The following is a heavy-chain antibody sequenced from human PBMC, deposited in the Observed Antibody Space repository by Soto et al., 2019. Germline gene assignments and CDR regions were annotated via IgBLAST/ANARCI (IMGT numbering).Heavy chain of an antibody. Sequence: GASVKVSCKASGYTFTSYYMHWVRQAPGQGLEWMGIINPSGGSTSYAQKFQGRVTMTRDTSTSTVYMELSSLRSEDTAVYYCARYPMVRGRRNNYGMDVWGQGTTVTVSS. CDR1: GYTFTSYY. D-gene: IGHD3-10*01. CDR3: ARYPMVRGRRNNYGMDV. CDR2: INPSGGST. V-gene: IGHV1-46*01. J-gene: IGHJ6*02.